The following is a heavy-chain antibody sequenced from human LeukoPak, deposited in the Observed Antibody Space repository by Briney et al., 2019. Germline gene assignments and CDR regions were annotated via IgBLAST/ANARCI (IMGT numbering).Heavy chain of an antibody. D-gene: IGHD1-14*01. CDR2: IHRSGSP. Sequence: RSSETLSLTCTVSLDSTTSNFWSWVRQPPGKGLEWIGEIHRSGSPNYNPSLQSRVTMSIDRSRNQIALELSSVTAADTAVYYCAREILGGFNPGAYWGQGTLVTVSS. CDR1: LDSTTSNF. V-gene: IGHV4-4*02. CDR3: AREILGGFNPGAY. J-gene: IGHJ4*02.